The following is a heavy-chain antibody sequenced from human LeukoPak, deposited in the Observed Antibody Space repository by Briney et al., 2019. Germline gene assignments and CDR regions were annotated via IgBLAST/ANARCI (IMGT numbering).Heavy chain of an antibody. CDR1: GYAFIDYY. CDR3: GRGRTMVRGPVDY. J-gene: IGHJ4*02. CDR2: INPNSAYT. Sequence: ASVKVSCKASGYAFIDYYIYWVRHAPGQGPEFMGWINPNSAYTHFAQKFQGRVTMTRDTSITTAYMDLTRLTSDDTAVYFCGRGRTMVRGPVDYWGQGTLITVSS. V-gene: IGHV1-2*02. D-gene: IGHD3-10*01.